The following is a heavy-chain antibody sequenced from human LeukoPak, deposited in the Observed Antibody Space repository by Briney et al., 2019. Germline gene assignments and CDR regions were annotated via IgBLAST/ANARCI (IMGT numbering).Heavy chain of an antibody. J-gene: IGHJ4*02. V-gene: IGHV3-7*01. CDR1: GFTFSSYW. Sequence: GGSLRLSCAASGFTFSSYWMSWVRQAPGKGLEWVANIKQDGSEKYYVDSVKGRFTISRDNAKNSLYLQMNSLRAEDTAVYYCAMLSSRWYGHDVDYWGQGTLVTVSS. D-gene: IGHD6-13*01. CDR2: IKQDGSEK. CDR3: AMLSSRWYGHDVDY.